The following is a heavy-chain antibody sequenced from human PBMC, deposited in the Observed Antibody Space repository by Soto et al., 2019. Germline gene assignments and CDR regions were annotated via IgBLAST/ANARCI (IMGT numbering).Heavy chain of an antibody. CDR1: GYTFTSYG. CDR3: ARVVAVVRYGGYFDY. CDR2: ISAYNGNT. D-gene: IGHD6-19*01. Sequence: QVQLVQSGAEVKKPGASVKVSCKASGYTFTSYGISWVRQAPGQGLEWMGWISAYNGNTNYAQKLQGRVNMNTDPSTSKAYMELRSLRSDDTAVYYCARVVAVVRYGGYFDYWGQGTLVTVSS. V-gene: IGHV1-18*01. J-gene: IGHJ4*02.